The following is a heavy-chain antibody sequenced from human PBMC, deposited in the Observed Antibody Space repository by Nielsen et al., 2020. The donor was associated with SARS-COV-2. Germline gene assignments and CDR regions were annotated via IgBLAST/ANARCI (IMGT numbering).Heavy chain of an antibody. CDR2: ISGSGGST. V-gene: IGHV3-23*01. CDR3: AKEATSAAGTAVYV. CDR1: GFTFSSYA. D-gene: IGHD6-13*01. Sequence: GEFLKIFCAASGFTFSSYAMSWVRQAPGKGLEWVSAISGSGGSTYYADSVKGRFTISRDNSKNTLYLQMNSLRAEDTAVYYCAKEATSAAGTAVYVWGQGTTVTVSS. J-gene: IGHJ6*02.